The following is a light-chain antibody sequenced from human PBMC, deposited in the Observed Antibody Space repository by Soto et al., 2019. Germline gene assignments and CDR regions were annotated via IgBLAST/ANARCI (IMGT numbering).Light chain of an antibody. CDR2: DVS. J-gene: IGLJ2*01. V-gene: IGLV2-14*03. CDR1: SSDVGGYNY. CDR3: KSYTTSTTVV. Sequence: QSALTQPASVSGSPGQSFTISCTGTSSDVGGYNYVSWYQQHPGKAPKLMIYDVSNRPSGVSDRFSGSKSGNTASLIISGLQAEDEADYYCKSYTTSTTVVFGGGTKLTVL.